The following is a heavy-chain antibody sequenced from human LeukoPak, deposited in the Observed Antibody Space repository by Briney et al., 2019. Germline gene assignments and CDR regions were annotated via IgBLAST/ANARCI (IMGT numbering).Heavy chain of an antibody. CDR1: GYSFTSYW. V-gene: IGHV5-51*01. Sequence: GESLNISCKGSGYSFTSYWIGWVRQMPGKGLEWMGIIYPGDFDTRYSPSFQGQVTISADKSISTAYLQWSSLNTSDTAIYYCARYTDHYYFDYWGQGTLLTVSS. J-gene: IGHJ4*02. CDR2: IYPGDFDT. CDR3: ARYTDHYYFDY. D-gene: IGHD1-1*01.